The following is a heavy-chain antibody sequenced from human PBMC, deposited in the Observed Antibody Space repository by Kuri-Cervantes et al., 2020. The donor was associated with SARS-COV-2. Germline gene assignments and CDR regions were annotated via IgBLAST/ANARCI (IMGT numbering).Heavy chain of an antibody. D-gene: IGHD1-26*01. J-gene: IGHJ3*02. CDR2: ISSSSSYI. CDR1: GFTFSSYS. Sequence: GESLKISCAASGFTFSSYSMNWVRQAPGKGLEWVSSISSSSSYIYYADSVKGRFTISRDNSKNTLYLQMNSLRAEDTAVYYCASSLVERDAFDIWGQGTMVTVSS. CDR3: ASSLVERDAFDI. V-gene: IGHV3-21*01.